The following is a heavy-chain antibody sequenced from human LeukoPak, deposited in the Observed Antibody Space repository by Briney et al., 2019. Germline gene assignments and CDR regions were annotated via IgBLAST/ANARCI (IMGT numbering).Heavy chain of an antibody. J-gene: IGHJ4*02. D-gene: IGHD1-26*01. V-gene: IGHV4-59*07. CDR3: ARGRQVGNTGYYFDY. CDR1: GGSINSNY. CDR2: ISYSGST. Sequence: PSDTLSLTCTDSGGSINSNYWSWIRQPLEKGLEWIGYISYSGSTNYNPSLKSRVTISLDTSKSQFSLNLNSVTAADTAVYYCARGRQVGNTGYYFDYWGQGTLVTVSS.